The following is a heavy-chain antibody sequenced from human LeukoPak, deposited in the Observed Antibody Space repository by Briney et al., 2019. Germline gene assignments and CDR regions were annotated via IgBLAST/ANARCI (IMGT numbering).Heavy chain of an antibody. V-gene: IGHV3-23*01. CDR2: INGSGGNT. J-gene: IGHJ4*02. CDR3: AKRGVL. Sequence: PGGSLRLFCAASGFTLSNSAMSWVRQAPGKGLEWGSDINGSGGNTYYADSVKGRFTISRDNSKNTVYLQMNSLRADDTAVYYCAKRGVLWGQGTLVTVSS. D-gene: IGHD2-8*01. CDR1: GFTLSNSA.